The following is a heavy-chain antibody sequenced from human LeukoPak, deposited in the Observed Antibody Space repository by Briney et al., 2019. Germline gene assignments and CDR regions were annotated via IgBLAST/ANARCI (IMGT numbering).Heavy chain of an antibody. J-gene: IGHJ5*02. CDR3: ARDKVGATSRNWFDP. Sequence: ASVKVSCKASGYTFTGYYMHWVRQAPGQGLEWMGWINPKSGGTNYAQKFQGRVTMTRDTSITTAYMELSSLRSDDTAVYYCARDKVGATSRNWFDPWGQGTLVTVSS. CDR2: INPKSGGT. CDR1: GYTFTGYY. D-gene: IGHD1-26*01. V-gene: IGHV1-2*02.